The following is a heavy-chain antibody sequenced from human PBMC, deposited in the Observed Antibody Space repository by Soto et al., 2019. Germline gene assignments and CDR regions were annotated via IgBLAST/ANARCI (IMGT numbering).Heavy chain of an antibody. CDR3: ARCLAEAATADCGIEL. V-gene: IGHV1-2*02. Sequence: SXNVSYGPSGYTXTRYYIDWGRQAPRQGLEWIGWINPNGGDTSYAQPFQGRVTITRDRSISTAYMDLNRLTFDDTAIYYSARCLAEAATADCGIELWGQGTLVTVSS. CDR1: GYTXTRYY. D-gene: IGHD6-19*01. J-gene: IGHJ5*02. CDR2: INPNGGDT.